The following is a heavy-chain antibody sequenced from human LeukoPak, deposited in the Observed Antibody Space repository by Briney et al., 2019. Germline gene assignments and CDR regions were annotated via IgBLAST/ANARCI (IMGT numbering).Heavy chain of an antibody. CDR3: ARTYCSGGSCYPNWFDP. CDR1: GYTFTGYY. J-gene: IGHJ5*02. CDR2: INPNSGGT. V-gene: IGHV1-2*02. Sequence: ASVEVSXKASGYTFTGYYMHWVRQAPGQGLEWMGWINPNSGGTNYAQKFQGRVTMTRDTSISTAYMELSRLRSDDTAVYYCARTYCSGGSCYPNWFDPWGQGTLVTVSS. D-gene: IGHD2-15*01.